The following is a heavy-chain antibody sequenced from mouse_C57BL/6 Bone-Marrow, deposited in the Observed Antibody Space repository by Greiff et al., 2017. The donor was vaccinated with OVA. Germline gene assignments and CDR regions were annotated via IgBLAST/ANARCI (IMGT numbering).Heavy chain of an antibody. D-gene: IGHD2-5*01. CDR2: IYPNSGST. Sequence: QVQLQQPGAELVKPGASVKLSCKASGYTFTSYWMHWVKQRPGQGLEWIGMIYPNSGSTNYNEKFKSKATLTVDKSSSTAYMQLSSLTSEDSAVYYCARSESNYNFDYWGQGTTLTVSS. CDR3: ARSESNYNFDY. J-gene: IGHJ2*01. CDR1: GYTFTSYW. V-gene: IGHV1-64*01.